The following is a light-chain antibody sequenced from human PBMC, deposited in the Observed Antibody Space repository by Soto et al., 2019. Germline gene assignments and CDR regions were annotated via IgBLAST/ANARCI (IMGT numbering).Light chain of an antibody. V-gene: IGKV3-15*01. CDR2: DAS. CDR1: QTIISN. J-gene: IGKJ4*02. Sequence: IVMTQSPATLSVSPGERATLSFTASQTIISNLAWYQQKTGQAPRIVIFDASTRANGIPDRFSGRGSGTELSLTISSLQSEDFAVYFCQQYNDWHSMAFGGGTKVDIK. CDR3: QQYNDWHSMA.